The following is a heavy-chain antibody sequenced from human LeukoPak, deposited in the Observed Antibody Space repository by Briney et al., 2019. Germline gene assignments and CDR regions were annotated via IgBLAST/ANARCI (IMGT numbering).Heavy chain of an antibody. J-gene: IGHJ6*03. V-gene: IGHV3-21*01. Sequence: GGSLRLSCAASGFTFSSYTTNWVRQAPGKGLEWVSSISSSSSYIYYVDSVKGQFIISRDNAKNSLYLQMNSLRADDTAVYYCAGSSEDYYYMDVWGKGTTVTVSS. CDR1: GFTFSSYT. D-gene: IGHD6-19*01. CDR2: ISSSSSYI. CDR3: AGSSEDYYYMDV.